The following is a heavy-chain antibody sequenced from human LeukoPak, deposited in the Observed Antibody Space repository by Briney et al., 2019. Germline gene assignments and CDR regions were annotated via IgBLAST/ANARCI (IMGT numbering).Heavy chain of an antibody. D-gene: IGHD3-10*01. CDR1: EFTVSSYY. Sequence: GGSLRLSCAASEFTVSSYYMTWVRQAPGKGLEWVSSISSSSSYIYYADSVKGRFTISRDNAKNSLYLQMNSLRAEDTAVYYCAREGVLLWFATPEKYGMDVWGQGTTVTVSS. V-gene: IGHV3-21*01. CDR3: AREGVLLWFATPEKYGMDV. CDR2: ISSSSSYI. J-gene: IGHJ6*02.